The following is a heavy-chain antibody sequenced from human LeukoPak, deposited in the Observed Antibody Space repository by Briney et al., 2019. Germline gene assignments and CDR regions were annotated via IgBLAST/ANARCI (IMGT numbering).Heavy chain of an antibody. J-gene: IGHJ4*02. CDR3: ARVGLGGDPISYFDY. Sequence: PSETLSLTCTVSGGSITSSSYYWGWIRQPPGKGLEWIGSIYYSGSTYYNPSLKSRVTISVDTSKNQFSLKLSSVTAADTAVYYCARVGLGGDPISYFDYWGQGTLVTVSS. CDR1: GGSITSSSYY. D-gene: IGHD2-21*02. CDR2: IYYSGST. V-gene: IGHV4-39*07.